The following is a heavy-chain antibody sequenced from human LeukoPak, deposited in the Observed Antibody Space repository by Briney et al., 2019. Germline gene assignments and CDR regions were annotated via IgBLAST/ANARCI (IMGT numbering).Heavy chain of an antibody. V-gene: IGHV3-74*01. CDR2: IKGDEMTT. Sequence: GGSLRLSCAASGFTFSTYWMHWVRHVPGKGLEWVSRIKGDEMTTNYADSVEGRFTISRDNAKNSLYLQMNSLRAEDTAVYYCARQATRDGYLNYWGQGTLVTVSS. CDR3: ARQATRDGYLNY. D-gene: IGHD5-24*01. J-gene: IGHJ4*02. CDR1: GFTFSTYW.